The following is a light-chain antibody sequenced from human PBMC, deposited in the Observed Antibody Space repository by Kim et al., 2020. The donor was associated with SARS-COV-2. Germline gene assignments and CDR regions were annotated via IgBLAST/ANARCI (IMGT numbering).Light chain of an antibody. J-gene: IGLJ2*01. Sequence: VSPGQTASITCSGDKLGDKYASWYQQKPGQSPLLVIYQDRKRPSGIPERFSGSNSGNTATLTISGTQAMDEADYYCQAWDSSTVVFGGGTQLTVL. V-gene: IGLV3-1*01. CDR3: QAWDSSTVV. CDR1: KLGDKY. CDR2: QDR.